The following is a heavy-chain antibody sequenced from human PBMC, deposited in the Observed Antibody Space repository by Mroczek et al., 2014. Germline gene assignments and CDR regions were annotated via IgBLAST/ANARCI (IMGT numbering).Heavy chain of an antibody. CDR1: GYTFTGYY. Sequence: GKKPRASVKVSCKASGYTFTGYYMHWVRQAPGQGLEWMGWINPNSGGTNYAQKFQGWVTMTRDTSISTAYMELGRLRSDDTAVYYCARQRARITSDYGDFPFDYWGQGTLVTVSS. V-gene: IGHV1-2*04. J-gene: IGHJ4*02. D-gene: IGHD4-17*01. CDR3: ARQRARITSDYGDFPFDY. CDR2: INPNSGGT.